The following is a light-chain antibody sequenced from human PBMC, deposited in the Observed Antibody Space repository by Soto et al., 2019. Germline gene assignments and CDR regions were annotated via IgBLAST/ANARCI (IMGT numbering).Light chain of an antibody. CDR1: QDVGKW. CDR3: QQSGNSPWT. V-gene: IGKV1-12*01. CDR2: GAS. J-gene: IGKJ1*01. Sequence: DRQMTQSPSSVSASGGDRVTITCRASQDVGKWLAWYQQKPGKAPTLLIHGASSLQSGVPHRFSGSGSGTDFTLTISSLEPEDSAVYYCQQSGNSPWTFGQGTKVDIK.